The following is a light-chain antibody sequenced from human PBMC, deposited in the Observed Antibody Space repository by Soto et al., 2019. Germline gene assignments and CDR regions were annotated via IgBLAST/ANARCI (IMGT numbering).Light chain of an antibody. CDR2: DAS. CDR1: QGISHY. V-gene: IGKV1-17*03. J-gene: IGKJ2*01. CDR3: LQYNTYPHI. Sequence: DIQMTQSPSAMSASLGDRVTFTCRASQGISHYLAWFQQKPGEAPKRLIFDASTLQSGVPSRFSGSGSGTEFTLTISNLQPEDLATDHCLQYNTYPHIFGQGTKLDIK.